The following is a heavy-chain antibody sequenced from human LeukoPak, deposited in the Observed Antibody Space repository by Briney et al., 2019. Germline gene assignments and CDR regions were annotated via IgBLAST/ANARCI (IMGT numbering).Heavy chain of an antibody. CDR3: ARVRVTIIVVVIDY. CDR1: CGSSSGYY. Sequence: NTSETLSLTCAVYCGSSSGYYWSSIRQPPGKGLEWLGEINHSGSTNHHPSLKSRVTISVDTSKNQFSLKLSSVTAADTAVYYCARVRVTIIVVVIDYWGQGTLVTVSS. CDR2: INHSGST. V-gene: IGHV4-34*01. D-gene: IGHD3-22*01. J-gene: IGHJ4*02.